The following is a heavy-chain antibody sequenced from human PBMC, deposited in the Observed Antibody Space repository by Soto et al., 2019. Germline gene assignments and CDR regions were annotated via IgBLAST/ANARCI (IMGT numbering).Heavy chain of an antibody. Sequence: GGSLRLSCAASGFTFSSYGMHWVRQAPGKGLEWVAVISYDGSNKYYADSVKGRFTISRDNSKNTLYLQMNSLRAEDTAVHYCAKGEHGSYYDYWGQGTLVTVSS. CDR3: AKGEHGSYYDY. D-gene: IGHD1-26*01. J-gene: IGHJ4*02. CDR2: ISYDGSNK. V-gene: IGHV3-30*18. CDR1: GFTFSSYG.